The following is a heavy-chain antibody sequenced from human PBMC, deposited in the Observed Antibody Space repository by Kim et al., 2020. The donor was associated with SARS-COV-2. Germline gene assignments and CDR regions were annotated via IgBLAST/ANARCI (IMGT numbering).Heavy chain of an antibody. CDR2: ISWNSGSI. CDR1: GFTFDDYA. D-gene: IGHD3-10*01. Sequence: GGSLRLSCAASGFTFDDYAMHWVRQAPGKGLEWVSGISWNSGSIGYADSVKGRFTISRDNAKNSLYLQMNSLRAEDTALYYCAKGGYYYGSGSYYKPMYYFDYWGQGTLVTVSS. CDR3: AKGGYYYGSGSYYKPMYYFDY. V-gene: IGHV3-9*01. J-gene: IGHJ4*02.